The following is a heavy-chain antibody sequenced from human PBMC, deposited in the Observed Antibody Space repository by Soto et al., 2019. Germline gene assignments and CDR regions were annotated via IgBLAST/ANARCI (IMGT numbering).Heavy chain of an antibody. J-gene: IGHJ5*02. Sequence: QVQLQESGPGLVKPSETLSLNCTVSGGSISSYYWSWIRQAPGKGLEWIGHIYHSGITNYNPSLKSRVTISIDTSKNQFSLKLSTVTAADTAVYYCARVLMRNWFDPWGQGTLVTVSS. CDR3: ARVLMRNWFDP. CDR1: GGSISSYY. D-gene: IGHD2-8*01. V-gene: IGHV4-59*01. CDR2: IYHSGIT.